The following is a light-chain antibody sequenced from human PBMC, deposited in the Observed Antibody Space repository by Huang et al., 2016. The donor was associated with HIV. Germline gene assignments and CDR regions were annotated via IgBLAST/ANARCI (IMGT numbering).Light chain of an antibody. V-gene: IGKV3-15*01. CDR2: GAS. Sequence: EIVLTQSPATLSLSPGERAALSCRATQSINNKLAWYQQKPGQSPRLLIYGASTRATCIPARFRGSGSGTEFTLTISSLQSEDFAVYYCQQYNNWPPLLTFGGGTKVEIK. CDR3: QQYNNWPPLLT. CDR1: QSINNK. J-gene: IGKJ4*01.